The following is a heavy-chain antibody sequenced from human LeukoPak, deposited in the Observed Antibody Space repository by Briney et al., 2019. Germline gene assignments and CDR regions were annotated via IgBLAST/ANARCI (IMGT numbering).Heavy chain of an antibody. CDR3: ARGPRNYYGSGSYYKGYFDY. D-gene: IGHD3-10*01. CDR1: GGSISTSNYY. CDR2: INHSGST. Sequence: PSETLSLTCTVSGGSISTSNYYWGWIRQPPGKGLEWIGEINHSGSTNYNPSLKSRVTISVDTSKNQFSLKLSSVTAADTAVYYCARGPRNYYGSGSYYKGYFDYWGQGTLVTVSS. V-gene: IGHV4-39*07. J-gene: IGHJ4*02.